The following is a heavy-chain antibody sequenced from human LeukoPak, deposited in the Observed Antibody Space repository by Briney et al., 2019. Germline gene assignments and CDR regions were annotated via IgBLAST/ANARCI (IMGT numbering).Heavy chain of an antibody. Sequence: SETLSLTCTVSGGSISSYYWSWIRQPPGKGLEWIGYIYYSGSTNYNPSLKSRVTISVDTSKNQFSLKLSSVTAADTAVYYCAREAYDSSGYRDAFDIWGQGTTVTVSS. CDR2: IYYSGST. CDR3: AREAYDSSGYRDAFDI. CDR1: GGSISSYY. D-gene: IGHD3-22*01. J-gene: IGHJ3*02. V-gene: IGHV4-59*12.